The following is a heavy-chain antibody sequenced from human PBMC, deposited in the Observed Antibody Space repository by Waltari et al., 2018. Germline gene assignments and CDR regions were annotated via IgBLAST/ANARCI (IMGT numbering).Heavy chain of an antibody. CDR2: ISSSSSTI. Sequence: EVQLVESGGGLVQPGGSLRLSCAASGFTFSSYSMNWVRQAPGKGLEWVSYISSSSSTIYYADSVKGRFTISRDNAKNSLYLQMNSLRAEDTAVYYCARGGIAARYNWFDPWGQGTLVTVSS. D-gene: IGHD6-6*01. J-gene: IGHJ5*02. CDR3: ARGGIAARYNWFDP. V-gene: IGHV3-48*04. CDR1: GFTFSSYS.